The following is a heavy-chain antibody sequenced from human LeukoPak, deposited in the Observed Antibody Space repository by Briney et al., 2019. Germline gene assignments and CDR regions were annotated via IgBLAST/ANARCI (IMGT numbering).Heavy chain of an antibody. CDR2: ISGGGGTT. J-gene: IGHJ4*02. V-gene: IGHV3-23*01. CDR3: AILGVPGTRYFDY. CDR1: GFTFSSYG. Sequence: GGSLRLSCAASGFTFSSYGLTWVRQAPGKGLEWVSGISGGGGTTYYADSVKGRFTISRDNSKYTLYLQMNSLRAEDTAVYYCAILGVPGTRYFDYWGQGTLVTVSS. D-gene: IGHD2-8*01.